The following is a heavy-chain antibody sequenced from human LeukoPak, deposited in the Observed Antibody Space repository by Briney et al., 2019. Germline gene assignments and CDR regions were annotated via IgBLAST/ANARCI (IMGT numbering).Heavy chain of an antibody. Sequence: PSETLSLTCTVSGGSISSSSYYWGWIRQPPGKGLESIGSTYYSGSTYYNPSLRSRGTISVDTSKNQFSLKLSSVTAADTAVYYCARGHYDSSGYYWFDPWGQGTLVTVSS. V-gene: IGHV4-39*01. CDR1: GGSISSSSYY. CDR2: TYYSGST. D-gene: IGHD3-22*01. J-gene: IGHJ5*02. CDR3: ARGHYDSSGYYWFDP.